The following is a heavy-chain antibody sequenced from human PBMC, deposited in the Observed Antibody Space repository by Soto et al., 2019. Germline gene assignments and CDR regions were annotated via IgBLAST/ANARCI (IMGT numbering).Heavy chain of an antibody. Sequence: QVQLVQSGAEVKKPGASVKISCKASGYTFTSYYMHWVRQAPGQGLEWMGMINPSDGTINPEGGSTRYAQKFQGRVTMTRDTSTSTVYMELSSLRSEDTAVFYCARLQGGFDYWGQGSLVTVSS. D-gene: IGHD3-16*01. V-gene: IGHV1-46*01. CDR2: INPSDGTINPEGGST. CDR3: ARLQGGFDY. J-gene: IGHJ4*02. CDR1: GYTFTSYY.